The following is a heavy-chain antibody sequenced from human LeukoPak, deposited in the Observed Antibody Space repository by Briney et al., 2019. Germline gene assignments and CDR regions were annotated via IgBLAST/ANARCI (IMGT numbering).Heavy chain of an antibody. CDR3: ARGFYDSAGYSTPFDS. D-gene: IGHD3-22*01. CDR2: IYYTGST. J-gene: IGHJ4*02. Sequence: PSETLSLTCTVSGGSISSSSYYWGWIRQPPGKGLEWIGYIYYTGSTKYNPSLESRVTVSVDTSKNQFSLKLSSVSAADTAVYYCARGFYDSAGYSTPFDSWGQGIPVAVSS. V-gene: IGHV4-61*05. CDR1: GGSISSSSYY.